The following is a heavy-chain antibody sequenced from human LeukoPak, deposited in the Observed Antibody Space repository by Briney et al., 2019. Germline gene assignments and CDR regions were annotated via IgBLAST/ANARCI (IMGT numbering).Heavy chain of an antibody. D-gene: IGHD4-23*01. J-gene: IGHJ3*02. Sequence: GGSLRLSCAASGFTFSSYTMSWVRQTPGKGLQRVSGITGSGGSTYYADSVKGRFTISRDNSKNTLFLQMNSLRAEDTAIYYCTKGGAVAPRAFDIWGQGTMVTVSS. CDR3: TKGGAVAPRAFDI. CDR1: GFTFSSYT. CDR2: ITGSGGST. V-gene: IGHV3-23*01.